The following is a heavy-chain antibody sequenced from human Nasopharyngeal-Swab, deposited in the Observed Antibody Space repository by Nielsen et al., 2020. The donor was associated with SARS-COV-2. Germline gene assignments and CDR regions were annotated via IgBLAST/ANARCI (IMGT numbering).Heavy chain of an antibody. CDR3: ARGIVVDSSSWYPSYFDY. CDR1: GGSFSGYY. Sequence: SETLSLTCAVYGGSFSGYYWSWIRQPPGKGLEWIGEINHSGSTNYNPSLKSRVTISVDTSKNQFSLKLNSVTAADTAVYYCARGIVVDSSSWYPSYFDYWGQGTRVTVSS. J-gene: IGHJ4*02. CDR2: INHSGST. D-gene: IGHD6-13*01. V-gene: IGHV4-34*01.